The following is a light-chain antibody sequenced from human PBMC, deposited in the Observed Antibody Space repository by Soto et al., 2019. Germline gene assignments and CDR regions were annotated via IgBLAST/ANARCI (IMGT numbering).Light chain of an antibody. J-gene: IGLJ3*02. CDR1: NSKIGDNT. Sequence: QSVGTQPPSVSGTPGQRVTVSCSGSNSKIGDNTVTWYHQLPGAAPKLLIYKTHQRPSGVPDRFSGSKSGTSASLAISGLQSEDEGDYYCATWDDSLNGPVFGGGTKVTVL. V-gene: IGLV1-44*01. CDR3: ATWDDSLNGPV. CDR2: KTH.